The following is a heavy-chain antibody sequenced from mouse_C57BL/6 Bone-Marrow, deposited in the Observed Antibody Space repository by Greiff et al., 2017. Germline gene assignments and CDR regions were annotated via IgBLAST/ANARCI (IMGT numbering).Heavy chain of an antibody. Sequence: VQLKESVAELVRPGASVKLSCTASGFNIKNTYMHWVKQRPEQGLEWIGRIDPANGNTKYAPKFQGKATITADTSSNTAYLQLSSLTSEDTAIYYCARRQLRLHYYFDDWGQGTTLTVSS. D-gene: IGHD3-2*02. V-gene: IGHV14-3*01. J-gene: IGHJ2*01. CDR1: GFNIKNTY. CDR3: ARRQLRLHYYFDD. CDR2: IDPANGNT.